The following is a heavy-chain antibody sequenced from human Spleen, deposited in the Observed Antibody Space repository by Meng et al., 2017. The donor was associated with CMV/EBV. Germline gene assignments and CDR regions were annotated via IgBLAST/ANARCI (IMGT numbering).Heavy chain of an antibody. CDR3: ARALTYYDFWSGYSPNYFDY. D-gene: IGHD3-3*01. J-gene: IGHJ4*02. Sequence: STRYCVGCLRQTAGKGLEWLGSNYYSGSTYYSPSLKSRVTISVDTSKNQFSLILSSVTAADTAVYYCARALTYYDFWSGYSPNYFDYWGQGTLVTVSS. CDR2: NYYSGST. V-gene: IGHV4-39*01. CDR1: STRYC.